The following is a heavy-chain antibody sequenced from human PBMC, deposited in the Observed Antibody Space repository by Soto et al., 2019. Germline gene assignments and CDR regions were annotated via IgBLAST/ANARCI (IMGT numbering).Heavy chain of an antibody. CDR3: ARQPLNVHYYYGMDV. CDR2: IYYSGST. V-gene: IGHV4-31*03. CDR1: GGSISSGGYY. J-gene: IGHJ6*02. Sequence: SETLSLTCTVSGGSISSGGYYWSWIRQHPGKGLEWIGYIYYSGSTYYNPSLKSRVTISVDTSKNQFSLKLSSVTAADTAVYYCARQPLNVHYYYGMDVWGQGTTVTVSS. D-gene: IGHD1-1*01.